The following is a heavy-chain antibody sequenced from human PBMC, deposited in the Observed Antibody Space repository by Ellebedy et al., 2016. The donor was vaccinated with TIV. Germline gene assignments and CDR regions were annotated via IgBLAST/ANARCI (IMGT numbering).Heavy chain of an antibody. CDR3: AKGVAAAGTDY. V-gene: IGHV3-30*18. J-gene: IGHJ4*02. CDR2: ISYDGSNK. D-gene: IGHD6-13*01. CDR1: GFTFSSYG. Sequence: GGSLRLXXAASGFTFSSYGMHWVRQAPGKGLEWVAVISYDGSNKYYADSVKGRFTISRDNSKNTLYLQMNSLRAKDTAVYYCAKGVAAAGTDYWGQGTLVTVSS.